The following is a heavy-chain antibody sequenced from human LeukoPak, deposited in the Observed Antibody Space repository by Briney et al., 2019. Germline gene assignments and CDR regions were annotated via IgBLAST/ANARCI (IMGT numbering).Heavy chain of an antibody. CDR3: ARAEATIFGVVISGALDY. Sequence: SVKVSCKASGGTFSSYAISWVRQAPGQGLEWMGGIIPIFGTANYAQKFQGRVTITADESTSTAYMELSSLRSEDTAVYYCARAEATIFGVVISGALDYWGQGTLVTVSS. CDR1: GGTFSSYA. J-gene: IGHJ4*02. V-gene: IGHV1-69*01. D-gene: IGHD3-3*01. CDR2: IIPIFGTA.